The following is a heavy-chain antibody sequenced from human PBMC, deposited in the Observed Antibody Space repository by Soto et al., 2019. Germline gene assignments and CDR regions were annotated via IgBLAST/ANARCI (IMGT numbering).Heavy chain of an antibody. CDR2: INAGNGNT. CDR1: GYTFTSYA. J-gene: IGHJ6*02. CDR3: GSSRITMVPYVMDV. D-gene: IGHD3-10*01. V-gene: IGHV1-3*01. Sequence: ASVKVSCKASGYTFTSYAMHWVRQAPGQRLEWMGWINAGNGNTKYSQKFQGRVTITRDTSASTAYMELSSLRSEDPAVYYCGSSRITMVPYVMDVWGQGATVTVSS.